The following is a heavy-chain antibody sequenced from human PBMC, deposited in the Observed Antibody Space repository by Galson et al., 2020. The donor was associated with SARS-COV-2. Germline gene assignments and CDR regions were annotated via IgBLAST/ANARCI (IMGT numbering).Heavy chain of an antibody. Sequence: ASVKVSCKASGYTSTSYGITWVRQAPGQGLEWMGWISAYNGNSNYAQQLQGRVTVTTDTSTSTAYMEMRSLRSDDTAVYYGATTRRFNYGSAMWGQGTLGTVSS. V-gene: IGHV1-18*04. J-gene: IGHJ4*02. CDR1: GYTSTSYG. CDR2: ISAYNGNS. CDR3: ATTRRFNYGSAM. D-gene: IGHD3-10*01.